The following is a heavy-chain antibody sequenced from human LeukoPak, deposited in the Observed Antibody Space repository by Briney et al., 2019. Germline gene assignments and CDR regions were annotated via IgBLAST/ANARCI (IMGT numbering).Heavy chain of an antibody. CDR3: ARFQTSYYDSSGYYSSAFDI. J-gene: IGHJ3*02. Sequence: GGSLRLSCAASGFTVSSNYMSWVRQAPGKGLEWVSVIYSGGSTYYADSVKGRFTISRDNSKNTLYLQMNSLRAEDTAVYYCARFQTSYYDSSGYYSSAFDIWSQGTMVTVSS. D-gene: IGHD3-22*01. V-gene: IGHV3-66*01. CDR2: IYSGGST. CDR1: GFTVSSNY.